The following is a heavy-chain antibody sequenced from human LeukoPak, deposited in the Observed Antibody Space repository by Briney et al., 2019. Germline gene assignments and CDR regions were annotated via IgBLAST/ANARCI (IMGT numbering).Heavy chain of an antibody. J-gene: IGHJ6*02. CDR1: GFTFSSYG. Sequence: PGGSLRLSCAASGFTFSSYGMHWVRQAPGKGLEWVAVISYDGSNKYYADSVKGRFTISRDNSKNTLYLQMNSLRAEDTAVYYCAKDEWSIVVVPAATMDVWGQGTTVTVSS. V-gene: IGHV3-30*18. CDR2: ISYDGSNK. CDR3: AKDEWSIVVVPAATMDV. D-gene: IGHD2-2*01.